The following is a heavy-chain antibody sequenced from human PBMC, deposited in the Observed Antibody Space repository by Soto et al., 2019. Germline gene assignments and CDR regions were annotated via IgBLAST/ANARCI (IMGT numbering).Heavy chain of an antibody. V-gene: IGHV4-59*12. CDR2: IYYSGST. D-gene: IGHD2-2*01. Sequence: SETLSLTCTVSGGSIGSYYRSWIRQPPGKGLEWIGYIYYSGSTNYNPSLKSRVTISVDTSKNQFSLKLTSVTAADTAVYYCASLPATSDFDYWGQGTLVTVSS. CDR3: ASLPATSDFDY. J-gene: IGHJ4*02. CDR1: GGSIGSYY.